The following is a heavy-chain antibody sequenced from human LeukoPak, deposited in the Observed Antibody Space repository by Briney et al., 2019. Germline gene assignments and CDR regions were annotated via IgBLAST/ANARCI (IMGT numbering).Heavy chain of an antibody. CDR2: IRSKTNNYAT. J-gene: IGHJ4*02. V-gene: IGHV3-73*01. CDR1: GFIFSGSA. CDR3: TRQEDYGAISVD. D-gene: IGHD4-23*01. Sequence: PGGSLRLSCAASGFIFSGSAMHWVRQASGKGLEWVGRIRSKTNNYATAYAASVKGRFTVSRDDSKTTTYLQMNSLKTEDKAVYYCTRQEDYGAISVDWGQGTLVTVSS.